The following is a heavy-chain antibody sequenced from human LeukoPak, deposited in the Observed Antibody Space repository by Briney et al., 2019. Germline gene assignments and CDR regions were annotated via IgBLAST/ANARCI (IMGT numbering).Heavy chain of an antibody. D-gene: IGHD3-22*01. V-gene: IGHV1-58*02. J-gene: IGHJ3*02. CDR1: GFTFTSSA. Sequence: TSVKVSCKASGFTFTSSAMQWVRQARGQRLEWIGWIVVGSGNTNYAQRFQERVTITRDMSTSTAYMELSSLRSEDTAVYYCAADPSTYYYDSSGYSAFDIWGQGTMVTVSS. CDR2: IVVGSGNT. CDR3: AADPSTYYYDSSGYSAFDI.